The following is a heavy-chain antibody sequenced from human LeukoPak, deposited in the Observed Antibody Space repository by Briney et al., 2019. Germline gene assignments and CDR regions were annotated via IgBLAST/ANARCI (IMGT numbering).Heavy chain of an antibody. D-gene: IGHD3-22*01. J-gene: IGHJ3*02. V-gene: IGHV4-39*07. CDR1: GGSISSSSYY. CDR3: ARDRSSGYLLKDDAFDI. CDR2: IYYSGST. Sequence: SETLSPTCTVSGGSISSSSYYWGWIRQPPGKGLEWIGNIYYSGSTYYNPSLKSRVTISVDTSKNQFSLKLSSVTAADTAVYYCARDRSSGYLLKDDAFDIWGQGTMVTVSS.